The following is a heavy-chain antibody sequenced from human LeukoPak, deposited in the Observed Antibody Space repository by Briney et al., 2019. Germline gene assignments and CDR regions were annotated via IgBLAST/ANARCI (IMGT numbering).Heavy chain of an antibody. D-gene: IGHD2-8*02. CDR1: GFTFPNYW. J-gene: IGHJ5*02. CDR2: IRQDGSEK. Sequence: GGSLRLSCAASGFTFPNYWMSWVRQAPGKGLEWVANIRQDGSEKFYVDSVKGRFTISRDNDKSSLYLQMNSLRGEDTAVYYCAKKIGTGPGHNWFDPWGQGTLVTVSS. CDR3: AKKIGTGPGHNWFDP. V-gene: IGHV3-7*03.